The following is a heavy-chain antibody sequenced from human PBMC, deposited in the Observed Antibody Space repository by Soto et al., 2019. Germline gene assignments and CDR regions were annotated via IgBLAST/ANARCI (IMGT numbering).Heavy chain of an antibody. CDR1: GYTFMNYA. Sequence: QVQLVQSGAEVKEPGASVKLYCQASGYTFMNYAISWVRQAPGQGLEWMGWISPSTGNTDQAQNFQGRVTMTLDTSTNTANMELRTLRCDDSAVYYCARCYCSVGSCYTCWHFDLWGRGTLVTVSS. J-gene: IGHJ2*01. D-gene: IGHD2-15*01. CDR2: ISPSTGNT. CDR3: ARCYCSVGSCYTCWHFDL. V-gene: IGHV1-18*01.